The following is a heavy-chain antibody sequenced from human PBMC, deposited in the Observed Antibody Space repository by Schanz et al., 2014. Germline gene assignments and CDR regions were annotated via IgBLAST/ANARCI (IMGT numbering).Heavy chain of an antibody. J-gene: IGHJ6*02. Sequence: EVQLVESGGGLVRPGDSLRLSCAASGFTFSSYNINWVRQAPGKGLEYISSISPSSRYIYYADSVKGRFTISRDNAKNSLYLQMNSLRAEDAAVYYCARVELSVYYYAMDVWGQGTTVTVSS. CDR3: ARVELSVYYYAMDV. CDR2: ISPSSRYI. CDR1: GFTFSSYN. V-gene: IGHV3-21*02. D-gene: IGHD2-15*01.